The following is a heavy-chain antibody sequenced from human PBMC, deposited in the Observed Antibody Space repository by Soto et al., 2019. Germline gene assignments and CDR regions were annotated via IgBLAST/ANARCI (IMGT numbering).Heavy chain of an antibody. J-gene: IGHJ4*02. V-gene: IGHV4-4*07. CDR3: ARTVGAAYYFDF. CDR2: IYTSGSA. Sequence: SETLSLTCTVSGDSMSKYYWSWIRQPAGKGLEWIGRIYTSGSANYNPSLKSRVNMSIDTSNNHFSLNLKSVTAADAAVYYCARTVGAAYYFDFWGQGALVTVSA. D-gene: IGHD1-26*01. CDR1: GDSMSKYY.